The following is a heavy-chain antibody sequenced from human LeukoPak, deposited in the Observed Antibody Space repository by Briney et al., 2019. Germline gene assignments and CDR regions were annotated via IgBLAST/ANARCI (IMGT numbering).Heavy chain of an antibody. D-gene: IGHD6-13*01. CDR1: GGTFSSYA. CDR3: AREVAAYRFDY. CDR2: IIPIFGTA. J-gene: IGHJ4*02. Sequence: ASVNVSCKASGGTFSSYAISWVRQAPGQGLEWMGGIIPIFGTANYAQKFQGRVTITADKSTSTAYMELSSLRSEDTAVYYCAREVAAYRFDYWGQGTLVTVSS. V-gene: IGHV1-69*06.